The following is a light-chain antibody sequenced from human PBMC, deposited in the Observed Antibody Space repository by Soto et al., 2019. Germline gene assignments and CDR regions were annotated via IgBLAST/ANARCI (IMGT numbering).Light chain of an antibody. V-gene: IGLV1-51*01. J-gene: IGLJ2*01. CDR3: GTWDSSLSAGWGI. Sequence: QSVLTQPPSVSAAPGQKVTLSCSGSSSNIGNNYVSWYQHLPGTAPKLLIYDNNKRPSGIPDRFSGSKSGTSATLAITGLQTGDEADYYCGTWDSSLSAGWGIFGGGTKLTVL. CDR1: SSNIGNNY. CDR2: DNN.